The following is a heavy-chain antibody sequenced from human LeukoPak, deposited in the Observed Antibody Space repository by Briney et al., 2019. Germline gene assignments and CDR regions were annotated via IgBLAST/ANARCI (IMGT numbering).Heavy chain of an antibody. Sequence: GGSLRLSCAASGFTFSSYGMHWVRQAPGKGLEWVAVIWYDGSNKYYADSVKGRFTISRDNSKNTLYLQMNSLRAEDTAVYYCARDLRYFDWVDYWGQGTLVTVSS. D-gene: IGHD3-9*01. J-gene: IGHJ4*02. CDR1: GFTFSSYG. CDR3: ARDLRYFDWVDY. CDR2: IWYDGSNK. V-gene: IGHV3-30*19.